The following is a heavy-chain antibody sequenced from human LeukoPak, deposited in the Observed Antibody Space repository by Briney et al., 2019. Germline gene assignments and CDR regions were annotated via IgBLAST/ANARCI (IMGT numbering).Heavy chain of an antibody. CDR3: ARDPSNSSGWSLDY. J-gene: IGHJ4*02. D-gene: IGHD6-19*01. CDR1: GFTASSNY. CDR2: IYSGGST. Sequence: GGSLRLSCAASGFTASSNYMSWVRQAPGKGLEWVSVIYSGGSTYYADSVKGRFTVSRDNAKSSLYLQLNSLRAEDTAVYYCARDPSNSSGWSLDYXXXGTLVTVSS. V-gene: IGHV3-53*01.